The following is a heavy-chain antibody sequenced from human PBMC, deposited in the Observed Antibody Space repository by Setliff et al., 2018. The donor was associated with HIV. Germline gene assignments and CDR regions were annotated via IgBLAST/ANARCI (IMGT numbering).Heavy chain of an antibody. D-gene: IGHD3-10*01. J-gene: IGHJ5*02. CDR3: ARDRSNYGSGSSAYNWFDP. CDR1: GGSISNFY. V-gene: IGHV4-4*07. Sequence: PSETLSLTCSVSGGSISNFYWSWIRQPPGKGLEWVGHIYSTGDTNYNPSLKSRVTLSADTSKNQFSLNLNSVTAADTAVYFCARDRSNYGSGSSAYNWFDPWGLGTLVTVSS. CDR2: IYSTGDT.